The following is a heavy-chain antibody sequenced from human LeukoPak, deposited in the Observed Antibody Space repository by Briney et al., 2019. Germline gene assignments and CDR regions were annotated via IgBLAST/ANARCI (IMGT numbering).Heavy chain of an antibody. D-gene: IGHD4-17*01. Sequence: PGGSLRLSCAATGFTFSSYWMSWVRQAPGKGLEWVANIKQDGSDKYYVDSVKGRFTISRDNAKNALYLQMNSLRAEDSAVYYCGRPRTVTTRFAPVDYWGQGTLVTVSS. J-gene: IGHJ4*02. CDR2: IKQDGSDK. CDR1: GFTFSSYW. CDR3: GRPRTVTTRFAPVDY. V-gene: IGHV3-7*03.